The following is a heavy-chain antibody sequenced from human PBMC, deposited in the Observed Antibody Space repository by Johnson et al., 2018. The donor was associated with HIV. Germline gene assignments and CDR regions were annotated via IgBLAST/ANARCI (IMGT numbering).Heavy chain of an antibody. J-gene: IGHJ3*02. CDR1: GFNFSKFG. CDR2: IWHDGRDV. V-gene: IGHV3-33*03. D-gene: IGHD1-1*01. CDR3: TTGVFHAFDI. Sequence: QVQLVESGGRVVQPGRSLRLSCAASGFNFSKFGMHWVRQAPGKGLEWVAFIWHDGRDVYYADSVKGRFTVSRDNSKNALYLQMNSLGAEDTAVYYCTTGVFHAFDIWGQGTMVTVSS.